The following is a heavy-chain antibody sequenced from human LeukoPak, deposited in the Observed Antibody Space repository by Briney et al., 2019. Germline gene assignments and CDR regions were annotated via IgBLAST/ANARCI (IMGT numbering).Heavy chain of an antibody. CDR1: GGSISSSPYY. J-gene: IGHJ5*02. D-gene: IGHD2-2*01. Sequence: SETLPLTCTVSGGSISSSPYYWGWIRQPPGKGLEWIGTIYYRGSTCSNPSLNSRVTISLDTSKSQFSLRLRSVTAADTALYYCARHYLSDGILSTFDPWGQGTLVTVSS. V-gene: IGHV4-39*01. CDR3: ARHYLSDGILSTFDP. CDR2: IYYRGST.